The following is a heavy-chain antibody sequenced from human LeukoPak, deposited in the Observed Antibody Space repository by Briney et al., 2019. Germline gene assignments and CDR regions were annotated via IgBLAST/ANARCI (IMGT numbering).Heavy chain of an antibody. CDR2: ITASGTAM. Sequence: GALRLSCAASGFPFSSYSMNWVRQAPGKGLEWVSHITASGTAMFYADSVKGRVTISRDNAKNSLYLQMNSLRAEDTAVYYCARDSSSSWYFDYWGQGTLVTVSS. CDR3: ARDSSSSWYFDY. D-gene: IGHD6-13*01. J-gene: IGHJ4*02. CDR1: GFPFSSYS. V-gene: IGHV3-48*01.